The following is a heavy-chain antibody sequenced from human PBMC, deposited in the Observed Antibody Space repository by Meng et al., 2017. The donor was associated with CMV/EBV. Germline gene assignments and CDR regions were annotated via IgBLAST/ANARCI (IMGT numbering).Heavy chain of an antibody. J-gene: IGHJ5*02. V-gene: IGHV1-8*03. D-gene: IGHD3-16*01. Sequence: ASVKVSCKASGYTFTSYDINWVRQATGQGLEWMGWMNPNSGNTGYAQKFQGRVAITRNTSISTAYMELSSLRSEDTAVYYCARGLRCLGGFDPWGQGTLVTVSS. CDR3: ARGLRCLGGFDP. CDR1: GYTFTSYD. CDR2: MNPNSGNT.